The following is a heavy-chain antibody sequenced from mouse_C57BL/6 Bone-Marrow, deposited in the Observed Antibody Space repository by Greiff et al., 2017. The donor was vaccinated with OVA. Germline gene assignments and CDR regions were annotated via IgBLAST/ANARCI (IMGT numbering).Heavy chain of an antibody. CDR3: ARRCYRSSYVNFDY. J-gene: IGHJ2*01. D-gene: IGHD1-1*01. Sequence: VQLQESGAELARPGASVKLSCKASGYTFTSYGISWVKQRTGQGLEWIGDIYPRSGNSYYNEKFKGKARLTADKSSSTAYMELRSLASEDSAIYFCARRCYRSSYVNFDYWGQGTTLTVSS. CDR1: GYTFTSYG. CDR2: IYPRSGNS. V-gene: IGHV1-81*01.